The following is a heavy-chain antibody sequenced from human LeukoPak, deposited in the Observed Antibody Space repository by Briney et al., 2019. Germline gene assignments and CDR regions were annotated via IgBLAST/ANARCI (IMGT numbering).Heavy chain of an antibody. CDR1: GFTFSSYW. V-gene: IGHV3-74*01. CDR2: INSDGSST. J-gene: IGHJ4*02. Sequence: PGGSLRLSCAASGFTFSSYWMHWVRQAPGKGLVWVSRINSDGSSTSYADSVKGRFTISRDNAKNTLYLQMNSLRAEDTAVYYCASLYYDMPGEDYWGQGTLVTVSS. D-gene: IGHD3-9*01. CDR3: ASLYYDMPGEDY.